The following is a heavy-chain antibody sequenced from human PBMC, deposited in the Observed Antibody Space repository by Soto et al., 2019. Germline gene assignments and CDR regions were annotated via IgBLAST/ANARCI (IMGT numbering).Heavy chain of an antibody. CDR2: ISDDGSTA. D-gene: IGHD1-1*01. V-gene: IGHV3-74*01. J-gene: IGHJ4*02. CDR3: ARGPRVSSTGTGAH. Sequence: PGGSLRLSCAVSGFTFSAYWMHWVRQVPGKGLTWVSRISDDGSTATYADSVKGRFIISRDNAKNSLYLETNTLRADDSGLYYCARGPRVSSTGTGAHWGRGTLVTVSS. CDR1: GFTFSAYW.